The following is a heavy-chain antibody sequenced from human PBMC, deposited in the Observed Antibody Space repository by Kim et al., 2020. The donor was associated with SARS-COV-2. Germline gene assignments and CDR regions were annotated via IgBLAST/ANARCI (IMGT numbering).Heavy chain of an antibody. D-gene: IGHD2-21*01. CDR3: ARIYCDTPPYYFDS. Sequence: NPSLQSRVTMSADSSNHQFSLKLTSVTAADTAVYFCARIYCDTPPYYFDSWGQGTLVTVSS. V-gene: IGHV4-39*01. J-gene: IGHJ4*02.